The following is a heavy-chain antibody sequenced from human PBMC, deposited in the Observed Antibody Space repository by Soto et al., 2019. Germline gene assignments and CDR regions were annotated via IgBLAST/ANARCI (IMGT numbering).Heavy chain of an antibody. J-gene: IGHJ4*02. CDR1: GFTFSSYA. CDR3: ARDLSSGYHFDY. V-gene: IGHV3-30-3*01. Sequence: GGSLRLSCAASGFTFSSYAMHWVRQAPGKGLEWVAVISYDGSNKYYADSVKGRFTISRDDSKNTLYLQMNSLRAEDTAVYYCARDLSSGYHFDYWGQGTLVTVSS. CDR2: ISYDGSNK. D-gene: IGHD3-22*01.